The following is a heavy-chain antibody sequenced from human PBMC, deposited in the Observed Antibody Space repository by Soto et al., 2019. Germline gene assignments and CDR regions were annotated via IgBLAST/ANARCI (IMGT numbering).Heavy chain of an antibody. CDR2: ISSSSSYI. Sequence: GGSLRLSCAASGFTFSSYSMNWVRQAPGKGLEWVSSISSSSSYIYYADSVKGRFTISRDNAKNSLYLQMNSLRAEDTAVYYCARDAPHYYGMDVWGQGTTVTVSS. CDR1: GFTFSSYS. V-gene: IGHV3-21*01. CDR3: ARDAPHYYGMDV. J-gene: IGHJ6*02.